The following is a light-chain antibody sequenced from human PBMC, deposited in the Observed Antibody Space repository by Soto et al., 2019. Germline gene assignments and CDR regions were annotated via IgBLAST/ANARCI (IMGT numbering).Light chain of an antibody. CDR3: QQYNNWPRT. CDR2: GAS. V-gene: IGKV3-20*01. CDR1: PSVSSSY. J-gene: IGKJ1*01. Sequence: IVFAQAPGTLSLSPGEIVPLSRRASPSVSSSYLAWYQQKPGQAPRLLIYGASSRATGIPDRFSGSGSGTEFTLTINSLQSEDFAVYYGQQYNNWPRTFGQGTKVDIK.